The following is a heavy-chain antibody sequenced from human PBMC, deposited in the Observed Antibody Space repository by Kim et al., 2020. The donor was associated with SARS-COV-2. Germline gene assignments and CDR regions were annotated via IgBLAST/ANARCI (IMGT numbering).Heavy chain of an antibody. CDR1: GYTFTSYA. J-gene: IGHJ5*01. D-gene: IGHD3-10*01. CDR3: ASGRTMVRGVGFDS. Sequence: ASVKVSCKASGYTFTSYAMHWVRQAPGQRLEWMGWINASSGNTKYSQKFQGRVTITRDTSASTAYMELSSLRSEDTAVYYCASGRTMVRGVGFDSWGQGTPVTVSS. CDR2: INASSGNT. V-gene: IGHV1-3*01.